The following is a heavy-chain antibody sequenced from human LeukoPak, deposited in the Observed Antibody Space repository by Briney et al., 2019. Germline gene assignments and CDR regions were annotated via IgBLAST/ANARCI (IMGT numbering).Heavy chain of an antibody. CDR1: GGTFSSYA. D-gene: IGHD6-13*01. Sequence: ASVKVSCKASGGTFSSYAISWVRQAPGQGLEWMGRISGDNGNTNYAQKLQGRVTMTTDTSTSTAYMELRSLRSDDTAVYYCAKDKDSSSWYYFDYWGQGTLVTVSS. J-gene: IGHJ4*02. CDR2: ISGDNGNT. CDR3: AKDKDSSSWYYFDY. V-gene: IGHV1-18*01.